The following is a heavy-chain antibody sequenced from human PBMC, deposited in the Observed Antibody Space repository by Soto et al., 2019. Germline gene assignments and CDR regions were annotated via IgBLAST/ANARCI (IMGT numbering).Heavy chain of an antibody. CDR3: AKDRSGWYYFDY. CDR1: GFTFSNYV. D-gene: IGHD6-19*01. J-gene: IGHJ4*02. CDR2: ISVSGDST. Sequence: LSLSCAASGFTFSNYVMSWVRQAPGKGLEWVSGISVSGDSTYFPDSVKGRFIISRDNSKNTLFLQMNSLRAEDTAIYYCAKDRSGWYYFDYWGQGTLVTVSS. V-gene: IGHV3-23*01.